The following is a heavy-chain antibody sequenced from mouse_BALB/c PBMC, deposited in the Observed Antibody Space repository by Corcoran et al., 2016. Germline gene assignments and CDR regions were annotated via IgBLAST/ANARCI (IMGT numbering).Heavy chain of an antibody. V-gene: IGHV12-3*02. CDR2: ITHSGET. CDR3: AGDDDGYWYFDV. J-gene: IGHJ1*01. D-gene: IGHD2-3*01. Sequence: QMQLQESGPGLVKPSQSLFLACSITGFPITSGYYWIWIRQSPGKPLEWMWYITHSGETFYNPSLQSTSYITRETSKNQYFLQLNAVTTEDTAMYYCAGDDDGYWYFDVWGAGTTVTVSS. CDR1: GFPITSGYY.